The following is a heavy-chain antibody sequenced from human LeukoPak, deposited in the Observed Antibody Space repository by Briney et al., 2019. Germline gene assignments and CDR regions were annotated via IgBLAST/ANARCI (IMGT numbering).Heavy chain of an antibody. V-gene: IGHV3-33*06. CDR2: IWSDATNM. J-gene: IGHJ5*02. Sequence: GGSLRLSCAASGFTFSSYGMHWVRQAPGKGLEWVAVIWSDATNMYYGDSVKGRFVISRDNSKNTIYLQMNSLRVEDTAVYYCAKDAQRGFDYSNSLQSWGQGTLVTVSS. D-gene: IGHD4-11*01. CDR3: AKDAQRGFDYSNSLQS. CDR1: GFTFSSYG.